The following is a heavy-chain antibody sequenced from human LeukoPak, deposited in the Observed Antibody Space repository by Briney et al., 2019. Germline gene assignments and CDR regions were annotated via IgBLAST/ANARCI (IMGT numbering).Heavy chain of an antibody. D-gene: IGHD1-14*01. V-gene: IGHV3-7*01. CDR2: MNHEAGGI. CDR3: ATYINWVAGDV. CDR1: GFTFSESW. J-gene: IGHJ6*02. Sequence: GGSLRLSCAASGFTFSESWMTWVRQVPGQGLEWVAHMNHEAGGIQYVDSVKGRFTISRDNAKGSVYLQMNNLRAEDTAIYHCATYINWVAGDVWGQGTTVIVSS.